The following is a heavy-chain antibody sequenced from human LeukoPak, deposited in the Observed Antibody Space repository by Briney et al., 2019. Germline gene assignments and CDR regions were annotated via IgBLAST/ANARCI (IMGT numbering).Heavy chain of an antibody. CDR1: GFSFSPFG. CDR3: TKSTSLTTAKSGSDS. CDR2: ISYNGNNK. J-gene: IGHJ5*01. D-gene: IGHD4-17*01. V-gene: IGHV3-30*18. Sequence: GRSLRLSCAASGFSFSPFGMHWARRAPGKGLEWVAVISYNGNNKYYADSVKGRFTISRDNAKNTLYLQMNSLRAEDTAIYYCTKSTSLTTAKSGSDSWGQGTLVTVSS.